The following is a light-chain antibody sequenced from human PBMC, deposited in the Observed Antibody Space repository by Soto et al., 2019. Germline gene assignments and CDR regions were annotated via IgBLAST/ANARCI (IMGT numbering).Light chain of an antibody. J-gene: IGLJ1*01. CDR2: EVN. CDR1: RGDVGAFNY. V-gene: IGLV2-14*01. CDR3: ASYSTGDTIYV. Sequence: QSALTQPASVSGSPGQSITISCTGTRGDVGAFNYVSWYQLRPGKAPKLVIYEVNSRPSGISSRFSGSKSGNTASLSISGLQAEDEGDYYCASYSTGDTIYVLGSGTRSQS.